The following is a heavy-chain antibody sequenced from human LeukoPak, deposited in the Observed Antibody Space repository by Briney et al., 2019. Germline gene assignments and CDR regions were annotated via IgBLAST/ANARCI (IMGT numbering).Heavy chain of an antibody. CDR1: GFTFSDYY. V-gene: IGHV3-11*01. CDR2: ISSDGGAT. J-gene: IGHJ4*02. CDR3: ARAALLTGGGYHFDS. Sequence: GGSLRLSCAASGFTFSDYYMTWVRQAPGKGLEWVSSISSDGGATYYADSVKGRFTVSRDNARNSLYLQMNSLSAEDTAVYFCARAALLTGGGYHFDSWGQGTLVTVSS. D-gene: IGHD7-27*01.